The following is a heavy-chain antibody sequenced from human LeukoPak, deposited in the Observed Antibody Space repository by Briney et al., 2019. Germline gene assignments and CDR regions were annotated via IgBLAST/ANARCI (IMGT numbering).Heavy chain of an antibody. CDR3: ARGPRREPEYDSGGYYYS. J-gene: IGHJ5*02. D-gene: IGHD3-22*01. CDR2: IIPIFGTA. CDR1: GGTFSSYA. V-gene: IGHV1-69*01. Sequence: ASVKVSCKASGGTFSSYAISWVRQAPGQGLEWMGGIIPIFGTANYAQKFQGRVTITADESTSTAYMELSSLRSEDTAVYYCARGPRREPEYDSGGYYYSWGQGTLVTVSS.